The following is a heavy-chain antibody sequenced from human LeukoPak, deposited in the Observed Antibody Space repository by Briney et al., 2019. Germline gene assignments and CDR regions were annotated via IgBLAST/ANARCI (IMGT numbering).Heavy chain of an antibody. J-gene: IGHJ6*02. Sequence: SETLSLTCTVSGGSISSYYWSWVRPPAGKGLEWIGRMHSSGSTDYNPSLKSRVTMSADTSKNQFSLILSSVTAADTAIYYCARGTYGMDVWGQGTTVTVSS. CDR3: ARGTYGMDV. CDR1: GGSISSYY. CDR2: MHSSGST. V-gene: IGHV4-4*07.